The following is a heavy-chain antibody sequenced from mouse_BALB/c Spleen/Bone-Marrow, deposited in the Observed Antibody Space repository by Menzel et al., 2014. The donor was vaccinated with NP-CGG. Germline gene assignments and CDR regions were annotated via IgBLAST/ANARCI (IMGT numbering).Heavy chain of an antibody. CDR2: IDPSNTYT. CDR1: GYTFTSYT. Sequence: VQLVESAAELARPGASVKMSCKASGYTFTSYTMQWVKQRPGQGLEWIGYIDPSNTYTDYNQEFRDKTTLTADKSSSTAYMQLTSLTSEDSAVYYCAKEDIFPSYFDCWGQGTTLTVAS. CDR3: AKEDIFPSYFDC. V-gene: IGHV1-4*02. J-gene: IGHJ2*01.